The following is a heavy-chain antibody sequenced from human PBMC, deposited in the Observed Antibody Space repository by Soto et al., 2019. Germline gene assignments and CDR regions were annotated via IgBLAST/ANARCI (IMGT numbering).Heavy chain of an antibody. V-gene: IGHV4-59*01. Sequence: SETLSVTCSVSGGSISSYYWSWIRQPPGKGLEWIGYIYYTGSSNYNPSLKSRVTMSVDLSRNQFSLRLTSVTTADTAIYYCARGPNYDFWSGYFRGWGHGTLVTVSS. CDR2: IYYTGSS. D-gene: IGHD3-3*01. J-gene: IGHJ4*01. CDR3: ARGPNYDFWSGYFRG. CDR1: GGSISSYY.